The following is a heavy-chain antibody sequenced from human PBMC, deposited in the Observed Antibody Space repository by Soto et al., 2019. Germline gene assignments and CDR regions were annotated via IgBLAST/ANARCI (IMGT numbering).Heavy chain of an antibody. Sequence: EVQLLETGGGLAPPGGSLRLSCAASGFTFRTFALSWVRQAPGKGLEWVSGIAAGGKAFYADSVKGRFTISRDNFKNTLYLQMDSLRAEDTAKYYCAKEVAAIGTPLLDFWGQGALVIVSS. J-gene: IGHJ4*02. CDR1: GFTFRTFA. CDR2: IAAGGKA. CDR3: AKEVAAIGTPLLDF. V-gene: IGHV3-23*01. D-gene: IGHD2-15*01.